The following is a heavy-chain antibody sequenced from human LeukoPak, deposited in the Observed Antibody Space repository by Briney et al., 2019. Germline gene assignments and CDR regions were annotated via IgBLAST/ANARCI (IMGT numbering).Heavy chain of an antibody. V-gene: IGHV4-34*01. CDR2: MNHSGST. D-gene: IGHD3-9*01. CDR3: ARASLDLRYFDWIRSENYHFDY. J-gene: IGHJ4*02. Sequence: PSETLSLTCTVSGGSISSYYWSWIRQPPGKGLEWIGEMNHSGSTNYNPSLKSRVTISVDTSKNQFSLKLSSVTAADTAVYYCARASLDLRYFDWIRSENYHFDYWGQGTLVTVSS. CDR1: GGSISSYY.